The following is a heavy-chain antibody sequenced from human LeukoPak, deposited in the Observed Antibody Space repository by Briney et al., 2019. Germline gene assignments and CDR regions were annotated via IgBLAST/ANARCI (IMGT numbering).Heavy chain of an antibody. Sequence: GGSLRLSCAASGFTFGDYYMSWIRQAPGKGLEWVSYISSSSSYTNYADSVKGRFTISRDNAKNSLYLQMNSLRAEDTAVYYCARYGSGNFNDYWGQGTLVTVSS. CDR2: ISSSSSYT. D-gene: IGHD3-10*01. CDR3: ARYGSGNFNDY. J-gene: IGHJ4*02. V-gene: IGHV3-11*06. CDR1: GFTFGDYY.